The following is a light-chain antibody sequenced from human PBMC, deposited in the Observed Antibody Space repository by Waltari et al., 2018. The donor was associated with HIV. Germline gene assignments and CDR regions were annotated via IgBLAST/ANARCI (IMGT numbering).Light chain of an antibody. Sequence: EIVFTQSPRTLSLSPVERATLSCRARQSVSSSYLSGYQQKPGQAPRLLSYGASSRATGIPDRWSGSGSGTDFTLTISRLEAEDFAVYYCQQYGSSPPRTFGQGTKVEIK. J-gene: IGKJ1*01. V-gene: IGKV3-20*01. CDR2: GAS. CDR1: QSVSSSY. CDR3: QQYGSSPPRT.